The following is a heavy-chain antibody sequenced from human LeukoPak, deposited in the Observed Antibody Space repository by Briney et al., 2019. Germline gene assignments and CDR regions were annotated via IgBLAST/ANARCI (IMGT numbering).Heavy chain of an antibody. CDR1: GFSFSSYW. Sequence: GGSLRLSCAASGFSFSSYWMHWVRQAPGKGLEWVSRINSDGSSTTYADSVKGRSTISRDNAKNTLYLHMSSLRAEDTGVYYCARAVRAHPPADFWGQGTLVTVSS. CDR2: INSDGSST. V-gene: IGHV3-74*01. J-gene: IGHJ4*02. CDR3: ARAVRAHPPADF. D-gene: IGHD3-3*01.